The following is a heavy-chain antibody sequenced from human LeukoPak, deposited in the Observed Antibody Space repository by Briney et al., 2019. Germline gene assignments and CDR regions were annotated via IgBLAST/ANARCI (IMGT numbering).Heavy chain of an antibody. CDR1: GGSISSYY. D-gene: IGHD6-6*01. CDR3: ARLDRSGSSSDN. CDR2: IYYSGST. V-gene: IGHV4-59*08. J-gene: IGHJ4*02. Sequence: PSETLSLTCTVSGGSISSYYWSWIRQPPGKGLEWIGYIYYSGSTNYNPSLKSRVTISVDTSKNQFSLKLSSVTAADTAVYYCARLDRSGSSSDNWGQGTLVTVSS.